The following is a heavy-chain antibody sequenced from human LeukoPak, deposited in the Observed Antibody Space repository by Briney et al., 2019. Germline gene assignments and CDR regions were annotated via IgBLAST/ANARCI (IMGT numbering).Heavy chain of an antibody. CDR3: ARAVTMLVAGLSRRVDWFDP. Sequence: SQTLSLTCAISGDSVSSNSAAWNWIRQSPSRVLEWLGRTYYRSKWYNDYAVSVKSRITINPDTSKNQFSLQLNSVTPEDTAVYYCARAVTMLVAGLSRRVDWFDPWGQGTLVTVSS. CDR2: TYYRSKWYN. D-gene: IGHD3-22*01. V-gene: IGHV6-1*01. CDR1: GDSVSSNSAA. J-gene: IGHJ5*02.